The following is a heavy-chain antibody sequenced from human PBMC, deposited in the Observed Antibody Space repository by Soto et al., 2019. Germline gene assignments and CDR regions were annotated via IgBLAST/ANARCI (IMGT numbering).Heavy chain of an antibody. J-gene: IGHJ2*01. CDR1: GFTFDDYG. D-gene: IGHD3-16*02. CDR2: INWNGGSR. Sequence: EVQLVESGGGVVRPGGSLRLSCAASGFTFDDYGMSWVRQAPGKGLEWVSGINWNGGSRGYADSVKGRFTISRDNAKNVLYMQMNSLRVEDTALYYCAGVAGSELSWCVDLWGRGTLVTVFS. V-gene: IGHV3-20*04. CDR3: AGVAGSELSWCVDL.